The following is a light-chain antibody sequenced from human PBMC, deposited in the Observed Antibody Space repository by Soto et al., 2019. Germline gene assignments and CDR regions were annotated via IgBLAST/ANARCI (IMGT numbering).Light chain of an antibody. J-gene: IGKJ5*01. CDR1: QSVSGN. V-gene: IGKV3-15*01. CDR3: KQYNNWPPIT. Sequence: EIVMTQSPATLSVSPGERATLSCRASQSVSGNLAWYQQKPGQAPRLLIYGASTRATGIPARFSGSGSGTEFNLTISSLQSEDFAVYYCKQYNNWPPITFGKGTRMEIK. CDR2: GAS.